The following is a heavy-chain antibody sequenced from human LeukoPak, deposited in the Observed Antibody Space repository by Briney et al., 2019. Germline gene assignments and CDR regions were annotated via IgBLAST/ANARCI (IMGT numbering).Heavy chain of an antibody. CDR2: ISGSGGST. J-gene: IGHJ5*02. CDR3: AKARGYSYGSGGDWFDP. CDR1: GFTFSSYA. V-gene: IGHV3-23*01. Sequence: GGSLRLSCAASGFTFSSYAMSWVRQAPGKGLEWVSAISGSGGSTYYADSVKGRFTISRDNSKNTLYLQMNSLRAEDMAVYYCAKARGYSYGSGGDWFDPWGQGTLVTVSS. D-gene: IGHD5-18*01.